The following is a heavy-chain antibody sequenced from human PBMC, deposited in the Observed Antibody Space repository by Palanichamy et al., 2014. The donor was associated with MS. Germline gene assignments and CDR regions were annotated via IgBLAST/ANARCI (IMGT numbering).Heavy chain of an antibody. CDR3: AREGPRYYDSWSADGFDP. J-gene: IGHJ5*02. D-gene: IGHD3-3*01. Sequence: QLVEVWGGVVQPRRSLRLSCAASGFTFSSYAMHWVRQAPGKGLEWVAVISYDGSNKYYADSVKGRFTISRDNSKNTLYLQMNSLRAEDTAVYYCAREGPRYYDSWSADGFDPWGQGTLVTVSS. CDR2: ISYDGSNK. V-gene: IGHV3-30-3*01. CDR1: GFTFSSYA.